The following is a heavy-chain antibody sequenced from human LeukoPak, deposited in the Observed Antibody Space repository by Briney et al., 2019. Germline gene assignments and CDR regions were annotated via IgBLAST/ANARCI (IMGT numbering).Heavy chain of an antibody. D-gene: IGHD3-10*01. CDR3: ARGSGSRMIAFDI. CDR2: TYYRSKWFN. J-gene: IGHJ3*02. Sequence: SQTLSLTCAISGDSVSSNSAAWNWIRQSPSRGLEWLGRTYYRSKWFNDYAVSVKSRITINPDTPKNQFSLQLNSVTPEDTAVYYGARGSGSRMIAFDIWGQGTMVTVSS. V-gene: IGHV6-1*01. CDR1: GDSVSSNSAA.